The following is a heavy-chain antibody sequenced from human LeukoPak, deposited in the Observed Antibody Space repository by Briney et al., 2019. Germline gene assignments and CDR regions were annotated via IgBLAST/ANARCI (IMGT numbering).Heavy chain of an antibody. D-gene: IGHD3-3*01. J-gene: IGHJ6*02. CDR1: GFTFSSYA. CDR2: ISYDGSNK. CDR3: ARGWYYDFWSGYKGYYYYYGMDV. Sequence: GGSLRLSCAASGFTFSSYAKHWVRQAPGKGLEWVAVISYDGSNKYYADSVKGRFTISRDNSKNTLYLQMNSLRAEDTAVYYCARGWYYDFWSGYKGYYYYYGMDVWGQGTTVTVSS. V-gene: IGHV3-30*04.